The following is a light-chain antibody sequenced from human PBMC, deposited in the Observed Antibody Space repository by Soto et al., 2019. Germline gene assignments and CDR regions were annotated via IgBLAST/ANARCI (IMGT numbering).Light chain of an antibody. V-gene: IGLV2-23*01. CDR2: EGS. J-gene: IGLJ1*01. CDR1: SSDVGSYNL. Sequence: QSALTQPASVSGSPGQSITISCTGTSSDVGSYNLVSWYQQHPGKAPKLMIYEGSKRPSGVSNRFSGSKYCNTASLTISGLQAEDEADYYCCSYAGSSTPYVFGTGTKLTVL. CDR3: CSYAGSSTPYV.